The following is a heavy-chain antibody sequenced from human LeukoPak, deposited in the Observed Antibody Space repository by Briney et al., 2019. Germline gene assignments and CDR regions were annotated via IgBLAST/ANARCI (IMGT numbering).Heavy chain of an antibody. D-gene: IGHD5-18*01. Sequence: ASVKVSCKPSGYTFTSYDINWVRQATGQGLEWMGWMNPNSGNTGYAQKFQGRVTMTRDTSMSTAFMELNSLTSEDTAVYYCTRGVNSQGTAMVLFDSWGQGSLVTVSA. CDR3: TRGVNSQGTAMVLFDS. CDR2: MNPNSGNT. V-gene: IGHV1-8*02. CDR1: GYTFTSYD. J-gene: IGHJ4*02.